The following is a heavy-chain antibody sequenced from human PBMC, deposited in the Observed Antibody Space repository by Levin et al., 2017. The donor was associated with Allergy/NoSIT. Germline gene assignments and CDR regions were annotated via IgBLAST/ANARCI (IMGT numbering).Heavy chain of an antibody. V-gene: IGHV4-39*01. J-gene: IGHJ3*02. D-gene: IGHD6-19*01. Sequence: SETLSLTCTVSGGSISSSSYYWGWIRQPPGKGLEWIGSIYYSGSTYYNPSLKSRVTISVDTSKNQFSLKLSSVTAADTAVYYCARQGTPPEAGDAFDIWGQGTMVTVSS. CDR1: GGSISSSSYY. CDR2: IYYSGST. CDR3: ARQGTPPEAGDAFDI.